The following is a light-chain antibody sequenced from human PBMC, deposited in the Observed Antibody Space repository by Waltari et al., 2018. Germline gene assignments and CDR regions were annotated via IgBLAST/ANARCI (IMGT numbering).Light chain of an antibody. V-gene: IGKV3-20*01. CDR3: QQYGRSPWT. CDR1: QSVSSNY. Sequence: FVLTHSPGTLSLSPAGSVTLSCRASQSVSSNYLAWYQQKPGQAPRLLIYDASNRATGIADRFSGSGSGTDFTLTISRLEPEDVAVYYCQQYGRSPWTFGQGTKVEIK. J-gene: IGKJ1*01. CDR2: DAS.